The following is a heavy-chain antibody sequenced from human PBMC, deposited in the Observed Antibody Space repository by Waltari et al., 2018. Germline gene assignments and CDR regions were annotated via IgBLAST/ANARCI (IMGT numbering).Heavy chain of an antibody. CDR2: FDPEDGET. Sequence: QVPLVQSGAEVKKPGASVKVSCKVSGYTLTELSMHWVRQAPGKGLEWMGGFDPEDGETIYAQKFQGRVTMTEDTSTDTAYMELSSLRSEDTAVYYCATDGSRGVTMVRGRYAFDIWGQGTMVTVSS. CDR1: GYTLTELS. D-gene: IGHD3-10*01. CDR3: ATDGSRGVTMVRGRYAFDI. V-gene: IGHV1-24*01. J-gene: IGHJ3*02.